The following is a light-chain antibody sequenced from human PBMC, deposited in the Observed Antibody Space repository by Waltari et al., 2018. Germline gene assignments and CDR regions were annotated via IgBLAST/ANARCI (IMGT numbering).Light chain of an antibody. Sequence: SYVLTQPPSVSVAPGETATVTCGGDNLARKSVHWFQSKPGQAPVLVLYDDLDRPSGIPERFSGSNSGNTATLTISRVEGGDEADYYCQVWDGITDHWVFGGGTKLSVL. J-gene: IGLJ3*02. V-gene: IGLV3-21*02. CDR3: QVWDGITDHWV. CDR2: DDL. CDR1: NLARKS.